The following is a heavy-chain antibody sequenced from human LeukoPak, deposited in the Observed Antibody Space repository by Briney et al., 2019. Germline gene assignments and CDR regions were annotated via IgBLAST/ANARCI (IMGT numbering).Heavy chain of an antibody. CDR2: ISGSGGST. CDR3: ARDVVVPAASGRYFDY. D-gene: IGHD2-2*01. J-gene: IGHJ4*02. CDR1: GFTFSSYA. Sequence: GGSLRLSCAASGFTFSSYAMSWVRQAPGKGLEWVSAISGSGGSTYYADSVKGRFTISRDNSKNTLYLQMNSLRPEDTAVYYCARDVVVPAASGRYFDYWGQGTLITVSS. V-gene: IGHV3-23*01.